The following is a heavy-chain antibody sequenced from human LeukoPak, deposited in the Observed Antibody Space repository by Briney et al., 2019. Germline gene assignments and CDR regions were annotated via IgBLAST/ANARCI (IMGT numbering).Heavy chain of an antibody. CDR2: ISGSGGST. CDR3: AKRRYDFWSGYKDLAY. V-gene: IGHV3-23*01. CDR1: GFTFSSYA. Sequence: GGSLRLSCAASGFTFSSYAMSWVRQAPGKGLEWVSVISGSGGSTYYADSVKGRFTVSRDNSKNTLYLQMNSLRAEDTAVYYCAKRRYDFWSGYKDLAYWGQGTLVTVSP. J-gene: IGHJ4*02. D-gene: IGHD3-3*01.